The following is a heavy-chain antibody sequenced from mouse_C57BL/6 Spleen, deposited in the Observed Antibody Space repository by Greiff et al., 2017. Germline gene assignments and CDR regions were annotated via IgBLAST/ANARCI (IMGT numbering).Heavy chain of an antibody. Sequence: EVQLQQSGPELVKPGASVKISCKASGYTFTDYYMNWVKQSHGKSLEWIGDINPNNGGTSYNQKFKGKATLTVDKSSSTAYMELRSLTSEDSAVYYCAKAYYSNYPYWFDYWGQGTTLTVSS. J-gene: IGHJ2*01. V-gene: IGHV1-26*01. CDR2: INPNNGGT. CDR1: GYTFTDYY. D-gene: IGHD2-5*01. CDR3: AKAYYSNYPYWFDY.